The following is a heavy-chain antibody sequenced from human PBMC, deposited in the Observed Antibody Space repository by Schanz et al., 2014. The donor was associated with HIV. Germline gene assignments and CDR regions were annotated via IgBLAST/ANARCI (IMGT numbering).Heavy chain of an antibody. V-gene: IGHV1-69*01. Sequence: QVQLVQSGAEVKKPGSSVKVSCKASGGTFSSHAISWVRQAPGQGLEWMGGILPTFATANYAQKFQGRVTITADESTSTAYMELSSLRSEDTAVYYCARDLGEVVAARHWGQGTLVTVSP. CDR1: GGTFSSHA. CDR3: ARDLGEVVAARH. J-gene: IGHJ4*02. D-gene: IGHD2-15*01. CDR2: ILPTFATA.